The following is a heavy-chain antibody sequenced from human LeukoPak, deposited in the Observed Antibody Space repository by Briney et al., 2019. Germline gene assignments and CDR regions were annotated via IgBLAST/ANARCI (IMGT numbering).Heavy chain of an antibody. V-gene: IGHV4-34*01. CDR1: GGSFSGYY. CDR2: INHSGST. CDR3: ARVKMVYAMRNWFDP. D-gene: IGHD2-8*01. Sequence: SETLSLTCAVYGGSFSGYYWSWIRQPPGKGLEWIGEINHSGSTNYNPSLKSRVTISVDTSKNQFSLKLSSVTAADTAVYYCARVKMVYAMRNWFDPWGQGTLVTVSS. J-gene: IGHJ5*02.